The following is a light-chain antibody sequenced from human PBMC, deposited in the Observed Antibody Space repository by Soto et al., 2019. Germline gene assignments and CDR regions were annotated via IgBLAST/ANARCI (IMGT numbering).Light chain of an antibody. CDR2: SNN. CDR1: SSNIGSNT. V-gene: IGLV1-44*01. Sequence: QSVLTQPPSASGTPGQRVTISCSGSSSNIGSNTVNWYQQLPGTAPKLLISSNNQRPSGVPDRFPGSKSGTSASLAISGLQSEDEADYYCAAWDDSLNGVVFGGGTKLNVL. CDR3: AAWDDSLNGVV. J-gene: IGLJ2*01.